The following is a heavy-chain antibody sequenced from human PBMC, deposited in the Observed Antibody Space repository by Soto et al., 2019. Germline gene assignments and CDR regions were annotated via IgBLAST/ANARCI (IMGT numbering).Heavy chain of an antibody. V-gene: IGHV1-18*04. CDR2: IAPHSGRT. Sequence: VASVKVSCKTSGYAFTSYGVNWVRQAPGQGLEWMGWIAPHSGRTTYLPKFQGRVTISADASTNTAYMELRGLSSDDTGIYFCARAATGSYHSAYWGQGTVVTVSS. CDR3: ARAATGSYHSAY. CDR1: GYAFTSYG. D-gene: IGHD3-10*01. J-gene: IGHJ4*02.